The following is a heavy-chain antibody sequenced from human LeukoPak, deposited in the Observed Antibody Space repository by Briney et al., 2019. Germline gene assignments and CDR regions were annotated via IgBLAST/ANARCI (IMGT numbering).Heavy chain of an antibody. V-gene: IGHV3-9*01. CDR3: AKVSGSHLGYFDY. J-gene: IGHJ4*02. CDR1: GFTFDDYA. D-gene: IGHD1-26*01. Sequence: GGSLRLSCAASGFTFDDYAMHWVRQAPGKGLEWVSGISWNSGSIGYADSVKGRFTISRDNAKNSLYLQMNSLRAEDTALYYCAKVSGSHLGYFDYWGQGTLVTVSS. CDR2: ISWNSGSI.